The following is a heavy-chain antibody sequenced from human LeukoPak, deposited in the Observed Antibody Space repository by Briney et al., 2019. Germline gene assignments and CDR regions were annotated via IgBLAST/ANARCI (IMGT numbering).Heavy chain of an antibody. CDR1: GFTFGSSW. V-gene: IGHV3-7*01. CDR2: IKEDGSEK. Sequence: PGGSLRLSCAASGFTFGSSWMMWVRQTPGKGLEWVANIKEDGSEKYYVDSVKGRFTISRDNAKNSLYLQMNSLGAEDTAVYYCATDVGADWGQGTLVTVSS. J-gene: IGHJ4*02. CDR3: ATDVGAD.